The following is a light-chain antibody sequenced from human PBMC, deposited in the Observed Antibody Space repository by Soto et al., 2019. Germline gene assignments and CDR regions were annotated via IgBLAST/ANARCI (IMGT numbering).Light chain of an antibody. J-gene: IGKJ4*01. CDR2: AAS. Sequence: EIVLAQSQGTLSLSPGDSATLSCRASQSVSSSYLAWYQQKPGQAPRLLIYAASSRATGIPDRFSGSGSGTDFTLTISRLEPEDFAVYYCQKYGTSPLTFGGGTKVEIK. CDR1: QSVSSSY. CDR3: QKYGTSPLT. V-gene: IGKV3-20*01.